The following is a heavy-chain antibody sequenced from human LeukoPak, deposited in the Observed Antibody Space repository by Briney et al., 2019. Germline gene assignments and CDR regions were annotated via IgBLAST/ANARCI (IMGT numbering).Heavy chain of an antibody. V-gene: IGHV3-49*03. CDR2: IRSKAYGGTT. J-gene: IGHJ4*02. Sequence: PGGSLRLSCAASGFTFSSYAMSWFRQAPGKGLEWVGFIRSKAYGGTTEYAASVKGRFTISRDDSKSIAYLQMNSLKTEDTAVYYCTRAEYSSSPFDYWGQGTLVTVSS. CDR3: TRAEYSSSPFDY. D-gene: IGHD6-6*01. CDR1: GFTFSSYA.